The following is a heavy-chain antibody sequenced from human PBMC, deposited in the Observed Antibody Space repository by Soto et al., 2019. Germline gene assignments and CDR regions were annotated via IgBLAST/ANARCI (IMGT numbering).Heavy chain of an antibody. CDR1: GGSFSGYY. V-gene: IGHV4-34*01. CDR3: ARMNGYDSSGYWIDY. D-gene: IGHD3-22*01. CDR2: INHSGST. J-gene: IGHJ4*02. Sequence: QVQLQQWGAGLLKPSETLSLTCAVYGGSFSGYYWSWIRQPPGKGLEWIGEINHSGSTNYNPSLKSRVTISVDTSKNQFSLKLSSVTAADTAVYYCARMNGYDSSGYWIDYWGQGTLVTVSS.